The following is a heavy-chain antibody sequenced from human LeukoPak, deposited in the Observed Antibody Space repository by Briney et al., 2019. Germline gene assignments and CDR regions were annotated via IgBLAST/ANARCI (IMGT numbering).Heavy chain of an antibody. V-gene: IGHV1-2*06. J-gene: IGHJ4*02. CDR3: AIVWDSSGWYYAY. Sequence: GASVKVSCKASGYTFTGYYMHWGRQAPGQGLEWMGRINPNSGGTNYAQKFQGRVTMTRDTSISTAYMELSRLRSDDTAVYYCAIVWDSSGWYYAYWGQGTLVTVSS. CDR2: INPNSGGT. CDR1: GYTFTGYY. D-gene: IGHD6-25*01.